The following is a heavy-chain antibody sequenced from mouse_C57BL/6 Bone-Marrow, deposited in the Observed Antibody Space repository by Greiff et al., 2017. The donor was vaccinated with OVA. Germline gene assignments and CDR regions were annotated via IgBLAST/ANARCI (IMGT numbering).Heavy chain of an antibody. D-gene: IGHD3-2*02. V-gene: IGHV7-3*01. CDR1: GFTFTDYY. J-gene: IGHJ2*01. Sequence: EVMLVESGGGLVQPGGSLSLSCAASGFTFTDYYMSWVRQPPGKALEWLGFIRNKANGYTKEYSASVKGRFTISRDNSQSILYLQMNALRAEDSATYYCARLDSSGYPYFDYWGQGTTLTVSS. CDR2: IRNKANGYTK. CDR3: ARLDSSGYPYFDY.